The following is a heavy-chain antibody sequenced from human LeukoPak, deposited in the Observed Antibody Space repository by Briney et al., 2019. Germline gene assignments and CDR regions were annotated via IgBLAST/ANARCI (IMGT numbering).Heavy chain of an antibody. CDR3: ARGDYGDYSPPMGY. CDR1: GFTFSSYG. D-gene: IGHD4-17*01. Sequence: AGSLRLSCAASGFTFSSYGMHWVRQAPGKGLEWVAVIWYDGSNKYYPDSVKGRFTTSRDNSKSTLYLQMSGLRAEETAVYYCARGDYGDYSPPMGYWGQGPLVTVSS. CDR2: IWYDGSNK. J-gene: IGHJ4*02. V-gene: IGHV3-33*01.